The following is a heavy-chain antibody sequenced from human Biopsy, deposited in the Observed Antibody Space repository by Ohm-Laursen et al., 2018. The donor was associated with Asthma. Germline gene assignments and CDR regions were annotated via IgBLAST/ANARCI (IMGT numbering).Heavy chain of an antibody. J-gene: IGHJ3*02. CDR2: ISYDGYNK. D-gene: IGHD2-15*01. Sequence: SLRLSCSASVSTFSRFGMHWVRRAPGKGLEWVALISYDGYNKYYIDPVKGRFTISRDNSENTMYLQMNSLRAEDTAVYYCARGFICRGDHCPGPSAFEMRGQGTMVTVSS. CDR3: ARGFICRGDHCPGPSAFEM. V-gene: IGHV3-30*03. CDR1: VSTFSRFG.